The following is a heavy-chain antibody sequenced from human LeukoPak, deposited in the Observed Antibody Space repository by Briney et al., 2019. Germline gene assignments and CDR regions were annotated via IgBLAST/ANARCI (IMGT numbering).Heavy chain of an antibody. CDR2: INHSGST. V-gene: IGHV4-34*01. Sequence: SDTLSLTCAVYGGSFSGYYWSWIRQPPGKGLEWIGEINHSGSTNYNPSLKSRVTISVDTSKNQFSLKLSSVTAADTAVYYCAIRSDYYGMDVWGQGTTVTVSS. J-gene: IGHJ6*02. CDR3: AIRSDYYGMDV. CDR1: GGSFSGYY.